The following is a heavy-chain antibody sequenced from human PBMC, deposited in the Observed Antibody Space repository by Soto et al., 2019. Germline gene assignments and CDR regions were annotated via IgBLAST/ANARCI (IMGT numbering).Heavy chain of an antibody. CDR1: GGSFSGCY. CDR3: ARASSIAARPGRGKAFDI. J-gene: IGHJ3*02. D-gene: IGHD6-6*01. V-gene: IGHV4-34*01. CDR2: INHSGST. Sequence: PSETLSLTCAVYGGSFSGCYWSWIRQPPGKGLEWIGEINHSGSTNYNPSLKSRVTISVDTSKNQFSLKLSSVTAADTAVYYCARASSIAARPGRGKAFDIWGQGTMVTVSS.